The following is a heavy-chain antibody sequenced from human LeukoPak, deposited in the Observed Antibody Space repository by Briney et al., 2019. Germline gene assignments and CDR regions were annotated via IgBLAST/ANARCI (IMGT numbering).Heavy chain of an antibody. CDR1: GGSFSGYY. D-gene: IGHD6-19*01. V-gene: IGHV4-34*01. J-gene: IGHJ4*02. Sequence: SETLSLTCAVYGGSFSGYYWSWIRQPPGRGLEWIGEINHSGSTNYNPSLKSRVTISVDTSKNQFSLKLSSVTAADTAVYYCARGRYSSGRDYWGQGTLVTVSS. CDR3: ARGRYSSGRDY. CDR2: INHSGST.